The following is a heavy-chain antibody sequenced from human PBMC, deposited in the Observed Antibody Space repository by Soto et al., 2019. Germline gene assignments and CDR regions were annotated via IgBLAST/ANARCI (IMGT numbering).Heavy chain of an antibody. D-gene: IGHD6-13*01. V-gene: IGHV4-34*01. Sequence: SETLSLTCAVYGGSFSGYYWSWIRQPPGKGLEWIGEINHSGSTNYNPSLKSRVTISVDTSKNQFSLKLSSVTAADTAVYYCARASRSSSWYGSPSYYYGMDVWGQGTTVTVSS. CDR2: INHSGST. CDR3: ARASRSSSWYGSPSYYYGMDV. J-gene: IGHJ6*02. CDR1: GGSFSGYY.